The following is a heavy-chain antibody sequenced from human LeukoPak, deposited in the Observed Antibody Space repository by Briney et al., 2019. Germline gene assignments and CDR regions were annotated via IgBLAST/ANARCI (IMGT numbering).Heavy chain of an antibody. CDR1: GYSISSGYY. J-gene: IGHJ5*02. V-gene: IGHV4-38-2*02. D-gene: IGHD3-3*01. Sequence: SETLSLTCTVSGYSISSGYYWGWIRQPPGKGLEWIGSIYHSGSTYYNPSLKSRVTISVDTSKNLFSLKLSSVTAADTAVYYCARVAEETIFGVVIIGRWFDPWGQGTLVTVSS. CDR2: IYHSGST. CDR3: ARVAEETIFGVVIIGRWFDP.